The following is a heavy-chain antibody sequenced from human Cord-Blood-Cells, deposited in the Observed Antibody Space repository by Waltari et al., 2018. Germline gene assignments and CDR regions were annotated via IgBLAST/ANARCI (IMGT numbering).Heavy chain of an antibody. J-gene: IGHJ5*02. Sequence: QLQLQESGPGLVKPSETLSLTCTVSGGSISSSSYYWGWIRQPPGKGLEWIGSIYYSGSTYYNPSLKSRVTISVDTSKNQFSLKLSSVTAADTAVYYCARLTNQSKYRNTNWFDPWGQGTLVTVSS. CDR3: ARLTNQSKYRNTNWFDP. CDR2: IYYSGST. V-gene: IGHV4-39*01. CDR1: GGSISSSSYY. D-gene: IGHD3-16*02.